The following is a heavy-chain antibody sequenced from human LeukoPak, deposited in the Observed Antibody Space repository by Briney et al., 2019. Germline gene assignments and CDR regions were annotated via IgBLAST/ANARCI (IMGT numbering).Heavy chain of an antibody. CDR2: IGNSGDRT. V-gene: IGHV3-23*01. J-gene: IGHJ6*02. Sequence: GGSLRLSCAASGFTFSNYWMHWIRQAPGKGPEWVSGIGNSGDRTFYADSVKGRFTISRDNSKNTLYLQMNSLRVEDTALYYCAKGGVWGQGIAVTVSS. CDR1: GFTFSNYW. CDR3: AKGGV.